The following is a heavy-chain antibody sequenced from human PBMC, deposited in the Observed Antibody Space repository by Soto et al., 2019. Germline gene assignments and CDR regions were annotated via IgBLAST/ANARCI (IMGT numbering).Heavy chain of an antibody. J-gene: IGHJ4*02. CDR2: IYYSGST. CDR1: CGSISSGGYY. V-gene: IGHV4-31*03. D-gene: IGHD3-10*01. CDR3: ARVFFGSGSPVFDY. Sequence: PSETLSLTCTVSCGSISSGGYYWSWIRQHPGKGLEWIGYIYYSGSTYYNPSLKSRVTISVDTSKNQFSLKLSSVTAADTAVYYCARVFFGSGSPVFDYWGQGTLVTVSS.